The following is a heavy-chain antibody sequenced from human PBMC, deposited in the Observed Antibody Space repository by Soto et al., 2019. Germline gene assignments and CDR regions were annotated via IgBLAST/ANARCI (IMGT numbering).Heavy chain of an antibody. J-gene: IGHJ4*02. CDR2: INPSGGST. V-gene: IGHV1-46*01. D-gene: IGHD3-16*02. CDR3: ARGAPLNDYVWGSYREIDY. Sequence: QVQLVQSGAEVKKPGASVKVSCKASGYTFTSYYMHWVRQAPGQGLEWMGIINPSGGSTSYAQKFQGRVTMTRDTSTSTVYMELSSLRSEDTAVYYCARGAPLNDYVWGSYREIDYWGQGTLVTVSS. CDR1: GYTFTSYY.